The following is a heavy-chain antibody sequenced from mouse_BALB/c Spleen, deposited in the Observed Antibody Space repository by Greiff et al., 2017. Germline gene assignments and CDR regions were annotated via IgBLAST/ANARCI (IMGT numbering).Heavy chain of an antibody. D-gene: IGHD1-1*01. V-gene: IGHV5-12-1*01. J-gene: IGHJ3*01. Sequence: EVKLVESGGGLVKPGGSLKLSCAASGFAFSSYDMSWVRQTPEKRLEWVAYISSGGGSTYYPDTVKGRFTISRDNAKNTLYLQMSSLKSEDTAMYYCAREGEVVATDFAYWGQGTLVTVSA. CDR2: ISSGGGST. CDR1: GFAFSSYD. CDR3: AREGEVVATDFAY.